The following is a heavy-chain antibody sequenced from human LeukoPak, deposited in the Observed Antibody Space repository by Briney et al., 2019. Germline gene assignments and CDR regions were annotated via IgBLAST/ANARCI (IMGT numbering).Heavy chain of an antibody. D-gene: IGHD3-16*01. V-gene: IGHV3-21*01. Sequence: GGSLRLSCAASGLSFSLYYMNWVRQAPGKGLEWVSGISSSGTYTYYADSLRGRFTISRDNANNSLYLQMNSLRAEDTAVYYCARGPKWGGWIGDVWGQGTTVTVSS. CDR2: ISSSGTYT. CDR3: ARGPKWGGWIGDV. J-gene: IGHJ6*02. CDR1: GLSFSLYY.